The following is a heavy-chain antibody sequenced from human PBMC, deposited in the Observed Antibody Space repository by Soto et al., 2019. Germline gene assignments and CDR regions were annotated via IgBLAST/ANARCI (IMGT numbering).Heavy chain of an antibody. D-gene: IGHD6-6*01. CDR1: GFTFSSYD. J-gene: IGHJ6*02. Sequence: PGGSLRLSCAASGFTFSSYDMHWVRQATGKGLEWVSAIGTAGDTYYPGSVKGRFTISRENAKNSLYLQMNSLRAEDTAVYYCARFGIAARPDYYYYYGMDVWGQGTTVTVSS. CDR3: ARFGIAARPDYYYYYGMDV. CDR2: IGTAGDT. V-gene: IGHV3-13*01.